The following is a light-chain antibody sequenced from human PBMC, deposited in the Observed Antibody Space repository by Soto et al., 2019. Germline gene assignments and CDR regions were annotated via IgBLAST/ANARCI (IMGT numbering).Light chain of an antibody. CDR2: GAS. J-gene: IGKJ2*01. Sequence: EIVMTQSPATLSVSPGERATLSCRASQSVSSNLAWYQQKPGQAPRLLIYGASTRATGIPARFSGSGSGTEITLTISSLQSEDFAVYYCQQYNNWPPGTFGPGTKLELK. V-gene: IGKV3-15*01. CDR1: QSVSSN. CDR3: QQYNNWPPGT.